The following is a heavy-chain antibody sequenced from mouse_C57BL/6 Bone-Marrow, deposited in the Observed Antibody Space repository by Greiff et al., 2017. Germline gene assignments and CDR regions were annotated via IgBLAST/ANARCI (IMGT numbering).Heavy chain of an antibody. V-gene: IGHV1-18*01. J-gene: IGHJ2*01. CDR3: ARFPLYGYDVGRGYYFDY. CDR1: GYTFTDYN. CDR2: INPNNGGT. D-gene: IGHD2-2*01. Sequence: VQLQQSGPELVKPGASVKIPCKASGYTFTDYNMDWVKQSHGKSLEWIGDINPNNGGTIYNQKFKGKATLTVDKSSGTAYMELRSLTSEDTAVYYCARFPLYGYDVGRGYYFDYWGQGTTLTVSS.